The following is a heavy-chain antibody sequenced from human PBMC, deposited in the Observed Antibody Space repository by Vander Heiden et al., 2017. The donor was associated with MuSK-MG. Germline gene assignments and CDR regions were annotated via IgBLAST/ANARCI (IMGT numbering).Heavy chain of an antibody. Sequence: EVQLLESGGGLVQPGGSLRLPCAASGFTFSSYAMSWVRQAPGKGLEWVSAISGSGGSTYYADSVKGRFTISRDNSKNTLYLQMNSLRAEDTAVYYCAKLRPDIRGYYYYYYMDVWGKGTTVTVSS. V-gene: IGHV3-23*01. J-gene: IGHJ6*03. CDR3: AKLRPDIRGYYYYYYMDV. CDR2: ISGSGGST. D-gene: IGHD2-15*01. CDR1: GFTFSSYA.